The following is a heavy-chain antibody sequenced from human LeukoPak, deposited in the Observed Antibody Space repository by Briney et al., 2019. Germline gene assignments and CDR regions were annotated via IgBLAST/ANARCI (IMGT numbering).Heavy chain of an antibody. CDR2: IYYSGST. CDR1: GGSISSSSYY. J-gene: IGHJ3*02. CDR3: ARLRKAFDI. D-gene: IGHD3-3*01. Sequence: SETLSLTCTVSGGSISSSSYYWGWIRQPPGKGLEWIGSIYYSGSTYYNPSLKSRVTISVDTSKNQFSLKLSSVTAADTAVYYCARLRKAFDIWGQGTMVTVSS. V-gene: IGHV4-39*01.